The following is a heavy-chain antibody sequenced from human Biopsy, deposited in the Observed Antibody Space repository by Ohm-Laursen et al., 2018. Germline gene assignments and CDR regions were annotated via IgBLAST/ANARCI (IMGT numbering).Heavy chain of an antibody. V-gene: IGHV3-33*01. CDR3: AREGDDSSGYTPHYLDY. CDR1: GFTFSIYG. CDR2: IWYDGSNK. Sequence: SLRLSCTASGFTFSIYGMHWVRQAPGKGLEWVAVIWYDGSNKYYADSVKGRFTISRDDPKNTLYLQMNSLRAEDTAVYYCAREGDDSSGYTPHYLDYWGQGTLVTV. J-gene: IGHJ4*02. D-gene: IGHD3-22*01.